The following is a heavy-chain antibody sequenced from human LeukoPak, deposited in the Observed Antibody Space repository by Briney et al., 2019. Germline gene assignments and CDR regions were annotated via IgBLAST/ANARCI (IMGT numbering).Heavy chain of an antibody. CDR3: ARDPGVAPFDY. V-gene: IGHV1-69*04. D-gene: IGHD2-15*01. Sequence: SVKVSCKASGGTFSSYAISWVRQAPGQGLEWIGRIIPILGIANYAQKFQGRVTITADKSTSTAYMELSSLRSEDTAVYYCARDPGVAPFDYWGQGTLVTVSS. CDR2: IIPILGIA. J-gene: IGHJ4*02. CDR1: GGTFSSYA.